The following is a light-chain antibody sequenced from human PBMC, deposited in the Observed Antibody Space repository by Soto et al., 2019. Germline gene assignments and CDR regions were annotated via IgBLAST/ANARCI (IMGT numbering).Light chain of an antibody. CDR3: QQYNQWPPFT. V-gene: IGKV3-15*01. CDR2: DAS. Sequence: DIVMTQSPDILSLSPGERGTLYCRASQSVANNVAWYQQKPGQTPRLLIYDASTRATGIPARFSGSGSGTEFTLTISGLQSEDFAIDYCQQYNQWPPFTFVPGTKVDIK. J-gene: IGKJ3*01. CDR1: QSVANN.